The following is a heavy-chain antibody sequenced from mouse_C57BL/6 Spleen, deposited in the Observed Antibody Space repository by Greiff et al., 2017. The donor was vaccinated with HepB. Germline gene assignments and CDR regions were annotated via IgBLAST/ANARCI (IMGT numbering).Heavy chain of an antibody. CDR3: ARQTTVVATERAMDY. D-gene: IGHD1-1*01. J-gene: IGHJ4*01. CDR2: IYPRSGNT. CDR1: GYTFTSYG. V-gene: IGHV1-81*01. Sequence: QVQLQQSGAELARPGASVKLSCKASGYTFTSYGISWVKQRTGQGLEWIGEIYPRSGNTYYNEKFKGKATLTADKSSSTAYMELRSLTSEDSAVYFCARQTTVVATERAMDYWGQGTSVTVSS.